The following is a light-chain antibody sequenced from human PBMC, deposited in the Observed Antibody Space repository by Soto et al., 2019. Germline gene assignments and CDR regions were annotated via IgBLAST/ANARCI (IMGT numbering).Light chain of an antibody. CDR1: QSVSSY. CDR2: GAS. Sequence: EVVLTQSPATLSLSPGARATLSCRASQSVSSYLAWYHQKPGQAPRLLIYGASTRATGIPARFSGSGSGTDFTLTISRLEPEDFAVYYCQQSRSAITFGQGTRLEIK. J-gene: IGKJ5*01. V-gene: IGKV3-11*01. CDR3: QQSRSAIT.